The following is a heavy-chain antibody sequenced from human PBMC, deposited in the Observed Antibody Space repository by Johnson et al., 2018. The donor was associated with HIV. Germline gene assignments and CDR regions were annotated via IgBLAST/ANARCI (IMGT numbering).Heavy chain of an antibody. CDR3: VKGSRDLGGAFDI. Sequence: QVQLVESGGGVVQPGRSLRLSCAASGFTFSSYGMHWVRQAPGKGLEWVAVIWYDGTNRYYGDSVKGRFTISRDNSKNTVYLQMNGLRAEDTAVYYCVKGSRDLGGAFDIWGQGTMVTVSS. J-gene: IGHJ3*02. V-gene: IGHV3-33*06. CDR1: GFTFSSYG. CDR2: IWYDGTNR.